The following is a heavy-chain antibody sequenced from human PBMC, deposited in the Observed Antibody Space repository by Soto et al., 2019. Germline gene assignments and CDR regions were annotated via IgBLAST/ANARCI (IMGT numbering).Heavy chain of an antibody. Sequence: PGGSLRLSCAASGFTFSSYDMHWVRQATGKGLEWVSAIGTAGDTYYPGSVKGRFTISRENAKNSLYLQMNSLRAGDTAVYYCAKDEAIAALDPWGQGTLVTVSS. D-gene: IGHD6-13*01. J-gene: IGHJ5*02. CDR3: AKDEAIAALDP. V-gene: IGHV3-13*01. CDR1: GFTFSSYD. CDR2: IGTAGDT.